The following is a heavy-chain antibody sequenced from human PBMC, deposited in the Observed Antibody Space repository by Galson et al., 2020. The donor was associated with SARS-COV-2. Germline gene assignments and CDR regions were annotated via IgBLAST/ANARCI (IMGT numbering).Heavy chain of an antibody. CDR3: ARESGAVAGGDY. CDR2: ISSSSTYI. CDR1: GFTFNIYS. Sequence: GESLKISCAASGFTFNIYSMKWVRQAPGKGLEWVTSISSSSTYIYYADSVKGRFTVSRDNAKNSLYLQMNSLGAEDTAVYYCARESGAVAGGDYWGQGTLVTVSS. V-gene: IGHV3-21*01. D-gene: IGHD6-19*01. J-gene: IGHJ4*02.